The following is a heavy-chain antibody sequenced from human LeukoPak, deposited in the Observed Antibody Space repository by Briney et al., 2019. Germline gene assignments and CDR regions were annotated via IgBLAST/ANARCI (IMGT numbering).Heavy chain of an antibody. V-gene: IGHV1-69*05. CDR2: IIPIFGTA. Sequence: GASVKVSCKASGGTFSSYAISWVRQAPGQGLEWMGRIIPIFGTANYAQKFQGRVTITTDESTSTAYMELSSVRSEDTAVYYCARVRHSGYGCGSIGPNGNYFDYWGQGTLVTVSS. J-gene: IGHJ4*02. D-gene: IGHD5-12*01. CDR1: GGTFSSYA. CDR3: ARVRHSGYGCGSIGPNGNYFDY.